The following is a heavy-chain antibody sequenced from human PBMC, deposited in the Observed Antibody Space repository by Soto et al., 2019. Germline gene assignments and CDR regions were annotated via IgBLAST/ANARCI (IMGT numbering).Heavy chain of an antibody. Sequence: ASVKVSCKASGYTFTSYGISLVRQAPGQGLEWMGWISAYNGNTNYAQKLQGRVTMTTDTSTSTAYMELRSLRSDDTAVYYCARERYSGYESYFDYWGQGTLVTVSS. CDR3: ARERYSGYESYFDY. CDR1: GYTFTSYG. D-gene: IGHD5-12*01. J-gene: IGHJ4*02. CDR2: ISAYNGNT. V-gene: IGHV1-18*01.